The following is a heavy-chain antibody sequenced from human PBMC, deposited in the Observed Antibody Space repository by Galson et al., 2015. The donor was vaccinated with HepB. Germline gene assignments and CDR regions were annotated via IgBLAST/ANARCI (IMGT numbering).Heavy chain of an antibody. CDR3: ARLTTVVTNTFDY. V-gene: IGHV4-30-4*01. J-gene: IGHJ4*02. CDR2: IYNSGST. Sequence: PLSLTCTVAGASITSGDYYWSWIRQPPGKGLEWIGYIYNSGSTYYTPALKTLVTISVDTNKKQFFLKLSSVTAADTAVYFCARLTTVVTNTFDYWGQGSLVTVSS. CDR1: GASITSGDYY. D-gene: IGHD4-23*01.